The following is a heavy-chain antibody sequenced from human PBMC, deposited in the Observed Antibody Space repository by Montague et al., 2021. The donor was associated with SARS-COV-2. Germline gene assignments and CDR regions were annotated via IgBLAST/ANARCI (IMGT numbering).Heavy chain of an antibody. J-gene: IGHJ4*02. CDR2: IYYSGST. D-gene: IGHD6-19*01. Sequence: SETLSLTCTVSGGSVSSGSYYWSWIRQPPGKGLEWIGSIYYSGSTYYNPSLKSRVTISVDTSKNQFSLKLSSVTAADTAVYYCARQRRGGLVSTPRFFDYWGQGTLVTVSS. CDR1: GGSVSSGSYY. V-gene: IGHV4-39*01. CDR3: ARQRRGGLVSTPRFFDY.